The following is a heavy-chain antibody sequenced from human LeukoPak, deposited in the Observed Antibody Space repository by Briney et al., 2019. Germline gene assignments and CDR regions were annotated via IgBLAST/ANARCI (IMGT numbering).Heavy chain of an antibody. Sequence: GGSLRLSCAASGFTVANAWMNWVRQTPGKGLQWVGRTKSKIDGGTTDYDAPVKGKFTILRDDSKNTLYLQMNSLKTEDTAIYYCTTDRQGTGTTAYWGQGTLVTVSS. CDR3: TTDRQGTGTTAY. V-gene: IGHV3-15*07. J-gene: IGHJ4*02. CDR1: GFTVANAW. D-gene: IGHD1-7*01. CDR2: TKSKIDGGTT.